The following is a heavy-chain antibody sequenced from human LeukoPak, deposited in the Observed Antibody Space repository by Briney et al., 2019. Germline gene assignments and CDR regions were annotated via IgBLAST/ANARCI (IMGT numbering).Heavy chain of an antibody. CDR1: GGSFSGYY. Sequence: SETLSLTCAVYGGSFSGYYWSWIRQPPGKGLEWIGEINHSGSTNYNPSLKSRVTISVDTSKNQFSLKLSSVTAADTAVYYCAREVGLATFDYWGQGTLVTVSS. CDR2: INHSGST. CDR3: AREVGLATFDY. V-gene: IGHV4-34*09. J-gene: IGHJ4*02. D-gene: IGHD1-1*01.